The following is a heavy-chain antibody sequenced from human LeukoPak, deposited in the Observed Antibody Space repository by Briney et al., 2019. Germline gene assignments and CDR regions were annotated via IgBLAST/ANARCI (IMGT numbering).Heavy chain of an antibody. V-gene: IGHV3-21*04. CDR2: ISDSGGNT. J-gene: IGHJ4*02. CDR1: GFTFSNYG. Sequence: GGSLRLSCAASGFTFSNYGMTWVRQAPGKGLEWVSSISDSGGNTYYTDSVKGRFTISRDNAKNSLYLQMNSLRAEDTAVYYCARVRIAAAGTPPYFDYWGQGTLVTVSS. CDR3: ARVRIAAAGTPPYFDY. D-gene: IGHD6-13*01.